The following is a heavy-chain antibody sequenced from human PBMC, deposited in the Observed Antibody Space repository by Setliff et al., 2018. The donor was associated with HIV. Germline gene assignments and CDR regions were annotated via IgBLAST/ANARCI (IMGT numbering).Heavy chain of an antibody. CDR2: IIPHFDAP. CDR3: ASPRLDWSFSHFDY. Sequence: SVKVSCKASGGTFTSSAISWVRQARGQGLEWMGAIIPHFDAPQYAQKFQGRVTITADQSTSTAYMELSGLTSEGTAVYYCASPRLDWSFSHFDYWGQGTPVTVSS. D-gene: IGHD3-9*01. CDR1: GGTFTSSA. V-gene: IGHV1-69*13. J-gene: IGHJ4*02.